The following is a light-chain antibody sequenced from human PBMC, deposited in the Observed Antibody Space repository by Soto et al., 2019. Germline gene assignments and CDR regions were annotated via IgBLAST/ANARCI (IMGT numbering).Light chain of an antibody. V-gene: IGKV1-12*01. CDR3: HQTTPFPHT. Sequence: DIPMTQSPSSVSASLGDRVTITCRASQGSTSWLARYQQKPGKAPKLLTYRASNSQSGVPSRFSGSGSGKDFTLTISGLQPADFATYYCHQTTPFPHTFGGGTKVEIK. J-gene: IGKJ4*01. CDR2: RAS. CDR1: QGSTSW.